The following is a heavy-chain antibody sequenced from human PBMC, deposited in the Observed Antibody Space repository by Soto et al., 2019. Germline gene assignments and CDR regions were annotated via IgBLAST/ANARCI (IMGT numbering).Heavy chain of an antibody. Sequence: SVKVSCKASGGTFSSYAISWVRQAPGQGLEWMGGIIPIFGTANYAQKFQGRVTITADESTSTAYMELSSLRSEDTAVYYCARVSDYVWGSHRPSDNWFDPWGQGTLVTVSS. CDR2: IIPIFGTA. V-gene: IGHV1-69*13. J-gene: IGHJ5*02. D-gene: IGHD3-16*02. CDR3: ARVSDYVWGSHRPSDNWFDP. CDR1: GGTFSSYA.